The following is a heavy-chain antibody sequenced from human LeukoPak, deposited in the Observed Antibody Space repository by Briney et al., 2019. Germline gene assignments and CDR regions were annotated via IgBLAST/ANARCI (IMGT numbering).Heavy chain of an antibody. V-gene: IGHV3-30-3*01. CDR2: ISYDGSNK. Sequence: GGSLRLSCAASGFTFSSYAMHWVRQAPGKGLEWVAVISYDGSNKYYADSVKGRFTISRDNSKNTLYLQMNSLRAEDTAVYYCAKESMVRGVIITPPFDYWGQGTLVTVSS. D-gene: IGHD3-10*01. CDR3: AKESMVRGVIITPPFDY. CDR1: GFTFSSYA. J-gene: IGHJ4*02.